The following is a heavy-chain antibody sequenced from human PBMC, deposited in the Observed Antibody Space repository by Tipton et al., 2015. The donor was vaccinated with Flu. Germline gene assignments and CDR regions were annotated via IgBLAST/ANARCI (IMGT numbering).Heavy chain of an antibody. D-gene: IGHD3-10*01. Sequence: GSLRLSCAASGFTFSDYWMAWVRQAPGKGLEWVANIRQDGGEKYYVGSVKGRFTISRDNAKESLFLQMNSLRAEDTAVYYCVRKGFGDYWGQGILVTVSS. J-gene: IGHJ4*02. CDR1: GFTFSDYW. CDR2: IRQDGGEK. CDR3: VRKGFGDY. V-gene: IGHV3-7*01.